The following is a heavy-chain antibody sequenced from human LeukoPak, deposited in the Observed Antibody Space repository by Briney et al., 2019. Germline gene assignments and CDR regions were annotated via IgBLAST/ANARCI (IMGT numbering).Heavy chain of an antibody. CDR1: GYSISSGYY. J-gene: IGHJ6*03. Sequence: NPSEALSLTCTVPGYSISSGYYWGWIRQPPGKGLEWIGSIYHSGSTYYNPSLKSRVTISVDTSKNQFSLKLSSVTAADTAVYYCARDPGGEYDFWSGYYRGSYMDVWGKGTTVTVSS. D-gene: IGHD3-3*01. V-gene: IGHV4-38-2*02. CDR3: ARDPGGEYDFWSGYYRGSYMDV. CDR2: IYHSGST.